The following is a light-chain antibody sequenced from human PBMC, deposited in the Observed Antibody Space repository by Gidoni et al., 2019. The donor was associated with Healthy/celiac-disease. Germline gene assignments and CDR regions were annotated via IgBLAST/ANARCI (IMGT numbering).Light chain of an antibody. Sequence: ENVLTQSPGTLSLSQGERATLSCRASQRVSSRYLAWYQQKPVQAPSLIIYGASNRATGIPDRFSGSGSGTDFTLTISRLEPEDFAVYYCQQWTFGQGTKVEIK. CDR3: QQWT. CDR1: QRVSSRY. V-gene: IGKV3-20*01. CDR2: GAS. J-gene: IGKJ1*01.